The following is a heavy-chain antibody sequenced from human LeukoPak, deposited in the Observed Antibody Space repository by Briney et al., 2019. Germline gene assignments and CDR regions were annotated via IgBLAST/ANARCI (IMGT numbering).Heavy chain of an antibody. V-gene: IGHV3-23*01. D-gene: IGHD3-22*01. Sequence: PGGSLRLSCAASGFSFTSYAMSWVRQAPGKGLEWVSAISGSGGSTYYADSVKGRFTISRDNSKNTLYLQMNSLRAEDTAVYYCAKVMFRDYYDSSGCFDYWGQGTLVTVSS. CDR2: ISGSGGST. J-gene: IGHJ4*02. CDR3: AKVMFRDYYDSSGCFDY. CDR1: GFSFTSYA.